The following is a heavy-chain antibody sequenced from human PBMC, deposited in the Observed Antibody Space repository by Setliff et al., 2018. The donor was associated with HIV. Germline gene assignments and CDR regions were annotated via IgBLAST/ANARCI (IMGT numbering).Heavy chain of an antibody. J-gene: IGHJ4*02. V-gene: IGHV3-23*01. CDR2: ISGSGGDT. Sequence: PGGSLRLSCASSGFTFSSYAMTWVRQAPGKGLECVAVISGSGGDTYYADSVKGRFTISRDTSKNSLFLQMNNLRADDAAVYYCTARPTLYPGPSDYWGQGTLVTVSS. CDR3: TARPTLYPGPSDY. D-gene: IGHD1-1*01. CDR1: GFTFSSYA.